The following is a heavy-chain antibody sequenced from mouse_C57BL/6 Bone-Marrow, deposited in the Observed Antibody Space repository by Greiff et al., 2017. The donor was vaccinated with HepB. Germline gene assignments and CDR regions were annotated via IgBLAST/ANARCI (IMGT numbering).Heavy chain of an antibody. CDR3: ARHEERIPARGWCAY. CDR1: GYTFTSYW. Sequence: VQLQQPGTELVKPGASVKLSCKASGYTFTSYWMHWVKQRPGQGLEWIGNINPSNGGTNYNEKFKSKATLTVDKSSSTAYMQLSSLTSEDSAVYFCARHEERIPARGWCAYWGQGTLVTVSA. J-gene: IGHJ3*01. V-gene: IGHV1-53*01. CDR2: INPSNGGT.